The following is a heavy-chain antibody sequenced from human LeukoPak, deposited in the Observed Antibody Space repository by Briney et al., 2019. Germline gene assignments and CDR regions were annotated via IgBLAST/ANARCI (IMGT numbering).Heavy chain of an antibody. J-gene: IGHJ4*02. CDR3: ARDLLGHCSDGVCYEVLDY. CDR2: ISAENGNT. V-gene: IGHV1-18*01. D-gene: IGHD2-8*01. Sequence: ASVKVSCKASGYTFNKYGITWVRQAPGQGLEWMGWISAENGNTNYAKKVQGRVTMTTDTSTSTAYMELRSLRSDDTAVYYCARDLLGHCSDGVCYEVLDYWGQGTLVTVSP. CDR1: GYTFNKYG.